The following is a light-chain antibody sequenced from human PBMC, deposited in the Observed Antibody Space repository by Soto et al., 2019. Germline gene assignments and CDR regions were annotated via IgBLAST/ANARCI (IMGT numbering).Light chain of an antibody. V-gene: IGKV3-11*01. CDR1: QSVSSY. J-gene: IGKJ5*01. CDR3: QQRSNWLT. Sequence: EIVLTHSPSTLSLXXGERATLSCRASQSVSSYLAWYQQKPGQAPRLLIYDASNRATGIPARFSGSGSGTDFTLTISSLEPEDFAVYYCQQRSNWLTFGQGTRLAIK. CDR2: DAS.